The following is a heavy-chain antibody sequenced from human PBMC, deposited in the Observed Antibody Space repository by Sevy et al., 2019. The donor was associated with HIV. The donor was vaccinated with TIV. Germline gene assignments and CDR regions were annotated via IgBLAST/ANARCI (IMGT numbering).Heavy chain of an antibody. Sequence: GGSLRLSCRASGFTFDDYTMSWVRQAPGKGLEWVAFIRSKVYGGTTEYAASVKGRFTISRDECKSIADLQMNSLKTEETAVYYGTRVEGAADWGMDVWGQGTTVTVSS. CDR1: GFTFDDYT. CDR3: TRVEGAADWGMDV. D-gene: IGHD1-26*01. V-gene: IGHV3-49*04. CDR2: IRSKVYGGTT. J-gene: IGHJ6*02.